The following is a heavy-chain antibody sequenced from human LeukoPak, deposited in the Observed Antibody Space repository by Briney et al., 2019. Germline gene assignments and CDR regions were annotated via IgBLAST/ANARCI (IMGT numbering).Heavy chain of an antibody. V-gene: IGHV4-34*01. CDR2: INHSVST. J-gene: IGHJ6*02. Sequence: SETLSLTCAVYGGSFSGYYWSWIRQPPGKGLEWIGEINHSVSTNYNPSLKSRVTISVDTSKNQFSLKLSSVTAADTAVYYCARGSDYYYYGMDVWGQGTTVTVSS. CDR1: GGSFSGYY. CDR3: ARGSDYYYYGMDV.